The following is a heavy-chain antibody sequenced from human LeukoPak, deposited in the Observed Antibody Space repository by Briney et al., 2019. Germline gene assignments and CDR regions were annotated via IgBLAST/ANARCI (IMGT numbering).Heavy chain of an antibody. D-gene: IGHD3-10*01. CDR1: GGSFSGYY. V-gene: IGHV4-34*01. Sequence: PSETLSLTCAVYGGSFSGYYWSWIRQPPGKGLEWIGEINHSGSTNYNPSLKSRVTIPVDTSKNQFSLKLSSVTAADTAVYYCARHRRGYVLLWFGDRWFDPWGQGTLVTVSS. CDR2: INHSGST. J-gene: IGHJ5*02. CDR3: ARHRRGYVLLWFGDRWFDP.